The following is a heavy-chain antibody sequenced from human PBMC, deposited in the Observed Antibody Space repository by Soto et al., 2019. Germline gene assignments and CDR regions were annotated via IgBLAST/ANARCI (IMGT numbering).Heavy chain of an antibody. V-gene: IGHV1-69*13. Sequence: SVKVSCKASGDTFSSYAISWVRQAPGQGLEWMGGIIPIFGTANYAQKFQGRVTITADESTSTAYMELSSLRSEDTAVYYCARDYYDSSGYSGGPDYYYYGMDVWGQGTTVTVS. J-gene: IGHJ6*02. CDR2: IIPIFGTA. D-gene: IGHD3-22*01. CDR3: ARDYYDSSGYSGGPDYYYYGMDV. CDR1: GDTFSSYA.